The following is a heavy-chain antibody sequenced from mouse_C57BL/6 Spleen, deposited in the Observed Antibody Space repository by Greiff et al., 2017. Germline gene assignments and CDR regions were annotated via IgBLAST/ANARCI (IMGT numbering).Heavy chain of an antibody. CDR1: GYSITSGYY. Sequence: EVQRVESGPGLVKPSQSLSLTCSVTGYSITSGYYWNWIRQFPGNKLEWMGYISYDGSNNYNPSLKNRISITRDTSKNQFFLKLNSVTTEDTATYYCARKDYGFDYWGQGTTLTVSS. CDR3: ARKDYGFDY. D-gene: IGHD1-1*01. J-gene: IGHJ2*01. V-gene: IGHV3-6*01. CDR2: ISYDGSN.